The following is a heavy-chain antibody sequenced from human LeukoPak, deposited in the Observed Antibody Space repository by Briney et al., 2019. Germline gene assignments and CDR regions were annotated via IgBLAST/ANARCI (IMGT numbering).Heavy chain of an antibody. D-gene: IGHD6-13*01. CDR3: ARAWGPAAGTRFDY. CDR2: IYYSGST. Sequence: SETLSLTCTVSGGSISSYYWSWIRQPPGKGLEWIGYIYYSGSTNYNPSLKSRVTISVDTSKNQFSLKLSSVTAADTAVYYCARAWGPAAGTRFDYWGQGTLVTVSS. V-gene: IGHV4-59*01. J-gene: IGHJ4*02. CDR1: GGSISSYY.